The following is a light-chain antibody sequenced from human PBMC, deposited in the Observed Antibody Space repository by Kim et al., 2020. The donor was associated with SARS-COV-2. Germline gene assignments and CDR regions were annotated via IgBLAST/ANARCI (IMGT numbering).Light chain of an antibody. CDR3: QQSFSLPLT. Sequence: ASMADRVTINCRASQPISTWLAWYQQKPGKAPKLLVYAASDLQSGVPSRFSGSGSGTEFTLTINGLQPEDVATYSCQQSFSLPLTFGPGTKVDIK. J-gene: IGKJ1*01. CDR1: QPISTW. V-gene: IGKV1-12*01. CDR2: AAS.